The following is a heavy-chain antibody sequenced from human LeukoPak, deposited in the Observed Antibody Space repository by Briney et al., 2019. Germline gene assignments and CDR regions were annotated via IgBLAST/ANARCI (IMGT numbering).Heavy chain of an antibody. CDR3: AEAKDGFRGYHYLLHL. CDR2: FSYDGSTQ. Sequence: GGSLRLSCAGCGFTFITSAWNWVRQAPGKGLEWVALFSYDGSTQRYADSVKGRFTISRDNSKNSLYLQMNSLRTEDTAVYYCAEAKDGFRGYHYLLHLWGRGTVVRVSS. J-gene: IGHJ1*01. D-gene: IGHD5-12*01. V-gene: IGHV3-30-3*02. CDR1: GFTFITSA.